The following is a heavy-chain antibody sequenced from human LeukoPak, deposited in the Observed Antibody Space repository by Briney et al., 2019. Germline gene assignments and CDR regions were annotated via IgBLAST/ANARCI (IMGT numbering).Heavy chain of an antibody. CDR3: ARGSSSWYYFDY. V-gene: IGHV3-21*01. D-gene: IGHD6-13*01. Sequence: GGSLRLSCAASEFTLSSYSMNWVRQAPGKGLEWVSFISSSSSYIYYADSVKGRFTISRDNAKNSLYLQMNSLRAEDTAVYYCARGSSSWYYFDYWGQGTLVTVSS. CDR1: EFTLSSYS. J-gene: IGHJ4*02. CDR2: ISSSSSYI.